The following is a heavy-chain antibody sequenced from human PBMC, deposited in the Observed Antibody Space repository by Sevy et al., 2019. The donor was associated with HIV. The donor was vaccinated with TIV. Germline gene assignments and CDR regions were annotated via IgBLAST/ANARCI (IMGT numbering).Heavy chain of an antibody. J-gene: IGHJ4*02. CDR3: VRALLKADSL. Sequence: GGSLRLSCAASGFNIRAHWMRWVRQAPGKGLEWVANINEDGSTKYYLDSVKGRFTISRDNAENSAFLQRNSLRVEDTAVYYCVRALLKADSLWGQGTLVTVSS. D-gene: IGHD1-26*01. V-gene: IGHV3-7*01. CDR1: GFNIRAHW. CDR2: INEDGSTK.